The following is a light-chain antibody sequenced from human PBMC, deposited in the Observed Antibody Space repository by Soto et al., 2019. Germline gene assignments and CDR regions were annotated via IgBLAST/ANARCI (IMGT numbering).Light chain of an antibody. CDR2: DVN. Sequence: QSALTQPASVSGSPGQSITISCNGTSSDVGTYNHVSWYQQHPGKAPKLIIYDVNNRPSGVSYRFSGSKSGNTASLTISGLQAEDEADYYCSSYTDNYSVIFGGGTKLTVL. CDR3: SSYTDNYSVI. V-gene: IGLV2-14*03. CDR1: SSDVGTYNH. J-gene: IGLJ2*01.